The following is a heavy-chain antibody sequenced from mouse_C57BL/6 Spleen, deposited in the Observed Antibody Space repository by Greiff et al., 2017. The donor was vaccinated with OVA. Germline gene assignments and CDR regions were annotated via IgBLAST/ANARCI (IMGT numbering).Heavy chain of an antibody. D-gene: IGHD2-3*01. CDR1: GFTFSSYA. CDR3: ARDLTDGYLDY. CDR2: ISDGGSYT. J-gene: IGHJ2*01. Sequence: EVKVVESGGGLVKPGGSLKLSCAASGFTFSSYAMSWVRQTPEKRLEWVATISDGGSYTYYPDNVKGRFTISRDNAKNNLYLQMSHLKSEDTAMYYCARDLTDGYLDYWGQGTTLTVSS. V-gene: IGHV5-4*01.